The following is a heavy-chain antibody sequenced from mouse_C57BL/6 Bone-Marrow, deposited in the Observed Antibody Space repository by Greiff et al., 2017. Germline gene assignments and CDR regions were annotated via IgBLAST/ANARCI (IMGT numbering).Heavy chain of an antibody. D-gene: IGHD3-1*01. CDR1: GYTFTDYE. J-gene: IGHJ2*01. V-gene: IGHV1-15*01. CDR2: IDPETGGT. CDR3: TRTWHDFGY. Sequence: VQLQQPGAELVRPGASVTMSCKASGYTFTDYEMHWVKQTPVHGLEWIGAIDPETGGTAYNQKFKGKAILTADKSSSTAYMELRSLTSEDSAVYYCTRTWHDFGYWGQGTTLAVAS.